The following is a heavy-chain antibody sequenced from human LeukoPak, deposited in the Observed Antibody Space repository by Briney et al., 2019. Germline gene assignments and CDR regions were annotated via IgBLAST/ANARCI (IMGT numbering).Heavy chain of an antibody. D-gene: IGHD6-13*01. Sequence: SETLSLTCAVSGGSISSSNWWSWVRQPPGKGLEWIGEIYHSGSTNYNPSLKSRVTISVDKSKNQFSLKLSSVTAADTAVYYCARDTLSSSWPNNWFDPWGQGTLVTVSS. CDR1: GGSISSSNW. J-gene: IGHJ5*02. V-gene: IGHV4-4*02. CDR2: IYHSGST. CDR3: ARDTLSSSWPNNWFDP.